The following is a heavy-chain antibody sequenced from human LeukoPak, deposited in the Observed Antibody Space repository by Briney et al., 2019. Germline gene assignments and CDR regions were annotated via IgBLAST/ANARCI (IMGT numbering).Heavy chain of an antibody. Sequence: GGSLRLSCAASGFTFSSYGMHWVRQAPGKGLEWVAVIWYDGSNKYYADSVKGRFTISRDNSKNTLYLQMNSLRAEDTAVYYCARDFRYYDFWSGYSGYYYYMDVWGKGTTGTVSS. CDR1: GFTFSSYG. CDR2: IWYDGSNK. D-gene: IGHD3-3*01. CDR3: ARDFRYYDFWSGYSGYYYYMDV. V-gene: IGHV3-33*01. J-gene: IGHJ6*03.